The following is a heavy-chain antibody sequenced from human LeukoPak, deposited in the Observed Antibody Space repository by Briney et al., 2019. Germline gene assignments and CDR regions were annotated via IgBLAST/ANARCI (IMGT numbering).Heavy chain of an antibody. CDR1: GFTFNAYG. Sequence: SGGSLRLSCVASGFTFNAYGMNWVRQAPGGGLEWLAFQSPTTRATHYADSVKGRFAISRDNAKNSLYLHMNGLTAEDTAVYYCARRGDRLCTSVTCPPHNYFFYMDVWGNGTTVAVSS. CDR2: QSPTTRAT. D-gene: IGHD2-8*02. CDR3: ARRGDRLCTSVTCPPHNYFFYMDV. J-gene: IGHJ6*03. V-gene: IGHV3-48*01.